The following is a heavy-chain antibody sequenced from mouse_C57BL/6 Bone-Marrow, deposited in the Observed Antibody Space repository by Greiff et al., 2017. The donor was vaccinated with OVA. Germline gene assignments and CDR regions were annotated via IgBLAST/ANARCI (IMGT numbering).Heavy chain of an antibody. J-gene: IGHJ2*01. D-gene: IGHD1-1*01. CDR1: GFTFSDYG. V-gene: IGHV5-17*01. Sequence: EVMLVESGGGLVKPGGSLKLSCAASGFTFSDYGMHWVRQAPEQGLEWVAYISSGSSTSYYADTVKGRFTISRDNAKNTLYLQMTSLRSEDTAMYYCARPYAGSSYCYFDYWGQGTTLTVSS. CDR3: ARPYAGSSYCYFDY. CDR2: ISSGSSTS.